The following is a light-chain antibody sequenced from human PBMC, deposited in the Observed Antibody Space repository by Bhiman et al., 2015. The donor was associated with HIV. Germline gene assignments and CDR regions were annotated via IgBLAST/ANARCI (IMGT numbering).Light chain of an antibody. CDR3: GTWDSSLSAEV. CDR1: GSDVGGYNH. Sequence: QSALTQPASVSGSPGQSITISCTGSGSDVGGYNHVSWYQQHPGKAPKLMIYDVSNRPSGIPDRFSGSKSGTSATLGITGLQTGDEADYYCGTWDSSLSAEVFGGGTKLTVL. CDR2: DVS. V-gene: IGLV2-14*03. J-gene: IGLJ3*02.